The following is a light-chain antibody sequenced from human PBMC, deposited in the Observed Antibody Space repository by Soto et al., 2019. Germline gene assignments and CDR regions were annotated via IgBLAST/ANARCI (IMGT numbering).Light chain of an antibody. V-gene: IGKV1-33*01. J-gene: IGKJ1*01. CDR3: QKYNNAPQT. Sequence: DIQMTQSPSSLSASIGDRVTITCQASQNITNNLSWYQQKPGKAPNLLIYHASKLAKGVTSRFSGSGSGTDFSFIITSLQREDLATYYCQKYNNAPQTFGQGTKVDI. CDR1: QNITNN. CDR2: HAS.